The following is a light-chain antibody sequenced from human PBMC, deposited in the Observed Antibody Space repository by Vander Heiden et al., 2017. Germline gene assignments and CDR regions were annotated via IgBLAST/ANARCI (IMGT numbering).Light chain of an antibody. Sequence: DIQMTQSPSSLSASVGDRVTITCQANQDIRNNLNWYQQKPGEAPKSLIYDASSPETGVPSRFSGSGSGTDFTLTISSLQPEDIATYHCQQYYNVPFTFGQGTRLVIK. CDR3: QQYYNVPFT. CDR2: DAS. V-gene: IGKV1-33*01. CDR1: QDIRNN. J-gene: IGKJ5*01.